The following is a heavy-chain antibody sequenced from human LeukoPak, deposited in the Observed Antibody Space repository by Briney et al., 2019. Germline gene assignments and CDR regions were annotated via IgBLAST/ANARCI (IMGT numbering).Heavy chain of an antibody. D-gene: IGHD3-22*01. CDR3: ARDSYDSSGSYFFLKLLDY. CDR2: ITAFNGNT. J-gene: IGHJ4*02. Sequence: ASVKVSCKVSGYTFTSYGINWVRQAPAQGLEWMGWITAFNGNTDYAQKFQGRVTMTTDTSTNTACMELRSLRSDDTAVYYCARDSYDSSGSYFFLKLLDYWGQGTLVTVSS. V-gene: IGHV1-18*01. CDR1: GYTFTSYG.